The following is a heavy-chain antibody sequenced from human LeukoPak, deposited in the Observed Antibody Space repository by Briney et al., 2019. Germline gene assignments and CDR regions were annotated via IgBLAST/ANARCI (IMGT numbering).Heavy chain of an antibody. J-gene: IGHJ4*02. CDR3: ARDQPATMIVVVITSALDY. CDR2: INWNGGST. D-gene: IGHD3-22*01. V-gene: IGHV3-20*04. CDR1: GFTFDDYD. Sequence: GGSLRLSCAASGFTFDDYDMSWVRQAPGKGLEWVSGINWNGGSTGYADSVKGRFTISRDNAKNSLYLQMNSLRAEDTAVYYCARDQPATMIVVVITSALDYWGQGTLVTVSS.